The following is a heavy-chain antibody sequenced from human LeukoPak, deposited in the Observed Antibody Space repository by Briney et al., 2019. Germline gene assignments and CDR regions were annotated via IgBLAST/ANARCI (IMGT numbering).Heavy chain of an antibody. CDR2: IYYSGST. D-gene: IGHD3-22*01. V-gene: IGHV4-30-4*01. Sequence: PSETLCLTCTVSGGSISSGDYYWSWIRQPPGKGLEWIGYIYYSGSTYYNPSLKSRVTTSEDTSKNQFSLKLSSVTAADTAVYYCARLYYYDSSGYWIDYWGQGTLVTVSS. J-gene: IGHJ4*02. CDR1: GGSISSGDYY. CDR3: ARLYYYDSSGYWIDY.